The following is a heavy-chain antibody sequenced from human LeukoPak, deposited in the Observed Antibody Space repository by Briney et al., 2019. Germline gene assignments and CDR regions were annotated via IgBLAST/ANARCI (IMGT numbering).Heavy chain of an antibody. CDR1: GFTFAGHT. CDR3: AKDPNPFYDFWSGYK. J-gene: IGHJ4*02. CDR2: IGGRDDRT. D-gene: IGHD3-3*01. Sequence: GGSLRLSCAASGFTFAGHTMTWLRQAPGKGLEWVSIIGGRDDRTYYADSVEGRFTVSRDNSKNILYLQMSSLRAEDTAVYYCAKDPNPFYDFWSGYKWGQGTLVTVSS. V-gene: IGHV3-23*01.